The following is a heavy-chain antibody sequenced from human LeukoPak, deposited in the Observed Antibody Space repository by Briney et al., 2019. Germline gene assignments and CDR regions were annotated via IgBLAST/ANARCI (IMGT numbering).Heavy chain of an antibody. CDR1: GFTFSSYS. D-gene: IGHD2-21*02. V-gene: IGHV3-48*02. Sequence: QPGGSLRLSCAASGFTFSSYSMTWVRQAPGKGLEWVSYISGSGSSIYYAESVKGRFTISRDNAKNSLYLQMTSLRDEDTAVYYCARRLLTGGVTDFFDFWGQGALVTVSS. CDR3: ARRLLTGGVTDFFDF. J-gene: IGHJ4*02. CDR2: ISGSGSSI.